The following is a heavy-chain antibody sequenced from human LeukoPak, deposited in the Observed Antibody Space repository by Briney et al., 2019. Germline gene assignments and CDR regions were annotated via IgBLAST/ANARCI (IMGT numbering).Heavy chain of an antibody. J-gene: IGHJ4*02. CDR1: GFTFSNYG. Sequence: GGSLRLSCEVSGFTFSNYGMHWVRQAPGKGPEWVAVIGYDGSNRYYADSVKGRFTISRDNSKNTLYLQMNGLRAEDTAVYHCATDLDSYFDYWGQGTLVTVSS. V-gene: IGHV3-33*01. CDR3: ATDLDSYFDY. CDR2: IGYDGSNR.